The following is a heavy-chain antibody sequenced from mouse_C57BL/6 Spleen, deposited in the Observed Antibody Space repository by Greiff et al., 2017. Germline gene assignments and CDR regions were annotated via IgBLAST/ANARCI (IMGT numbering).Heavy chain of an antibody. CDR2: IRNKANNHAT. V-gene: IGHV6-6*01. D-gene: IGHD2-3*01. CDR3: AIYDGYYGYFDY. Sequence: EVQVVESGGGLVQPGGSMKLSCAASGFTFSDAWMDWVRQSPEMGLEWVAEIRNKANNHATYYAESVKGRFTISRDDSKSSVYLQMNSLRAEDTGIYYCAIYDGYYGYFDYWGQGTTLTVSS. CDR1: GFTFSDAW. J-gene: IGHJ2*01.